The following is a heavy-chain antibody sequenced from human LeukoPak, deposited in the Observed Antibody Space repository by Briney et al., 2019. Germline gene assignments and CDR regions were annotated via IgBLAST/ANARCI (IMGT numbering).Heavy chain of an antibody. D-gene: IGHD6-13*01. Sequence: ASVKVSCKASGYTFTSFGLSWVRQAPGQGLEGMGWISAYNGNTNYAQKLQGRLTMTTDTSTSKAYMELRSLRADDRAVYYCARGGSSHRGGYDYWGQGTLVTVSS. V-gene: IGHV1-18*01. CDR2: ISAYNGNT. CDR3: ARGGSSHRGGYDY. J-gene: IGHJ4*02. CDR1: GYTFTSFG.